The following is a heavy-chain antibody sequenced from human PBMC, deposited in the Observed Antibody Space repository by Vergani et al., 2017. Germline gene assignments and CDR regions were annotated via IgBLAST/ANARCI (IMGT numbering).Heavy chain of an antibody. CDR3: AGETEQEFDY. CDR2: INPNSGGT. Sequence: QGQLVQSGAEVKKPGSSVKVSCKASGGPFSSYAIRWVRQAPGQGLEWMGWINPNSGGTNYAQKFQGWVTMYRDTSISTAYMELSRLRSDDTAVYYCAGETEQEFDYWGQGTLVTVSA. V-gene: IGHV1-2*04. J-gene: IGHJ4*02. CDR1: GGPFSSYA. D-gene: IGHD1-14*01.